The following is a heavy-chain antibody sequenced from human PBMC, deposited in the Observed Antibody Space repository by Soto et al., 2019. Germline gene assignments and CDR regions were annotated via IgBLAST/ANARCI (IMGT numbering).Heavy chain of an antibody. J-gene: IGHJ5*02. CDR2: INPNVGGT. Sequence: QVQLVQSGAEVKKPGASVYVSCKASGYTFSDYYVHWGLQAPGQGLEWMGWINPNVGGTNYARKFQGRFTMTRDTSISTVYMKLTRLSPDYTAIYYCARGGMEVPRIPYDTWGQGTRVTVSS. D-gene: IGHD3-16*01. V-gene: IGHV1-2*02. CDR3: ARGGMEVPRIPYDT. CDR1: GYTFSDYY.